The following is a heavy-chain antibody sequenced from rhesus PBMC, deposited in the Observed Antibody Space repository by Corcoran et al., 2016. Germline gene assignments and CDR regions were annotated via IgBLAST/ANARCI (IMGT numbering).Heavy chain of an antibody. CDR1: GFSLSTSGMG. Sequence: QVTLKASGPALVQPTQTLTLTCTFSGFSLSTSGMGVGWIRQPSRKTLEWLAHIYWNDDKDDSTALKSRLTISKDTSKNQVVLTMTNMDPVDTATYYCARRWTTVAAIDYWGQGVLVTVSS. D-gene: IGHD4-29*01. CDR2: IYWNDDK. J-gene: IGHJ4*01. V-gene: IGHV2-1*01. CDR3: ARRWTTVAAIDY.